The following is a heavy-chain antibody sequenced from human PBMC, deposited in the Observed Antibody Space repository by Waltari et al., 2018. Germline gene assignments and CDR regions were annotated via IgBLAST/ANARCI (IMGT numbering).Heavy chain of an antibody. CDR3: ARDQLGSRGCYFDY. Sequence: QVQLQESGPGLVKPSQTLSLTCTVSGGSISSGSYYWSWIRQPAGKGLEWIGRIYTSGSTNYNPSLKSRVTISVDTSKNQFSLKLSSVTAADTAVYYCARDQLGSRGCYFDYWGQGTLVTVSS. CDR2: IYTSGST. J-gene: IGHJ4*02. V-gene: IGHV4-61*02. D-gene: IGHD6-13*01. CDR1: GGSISSGSYY.